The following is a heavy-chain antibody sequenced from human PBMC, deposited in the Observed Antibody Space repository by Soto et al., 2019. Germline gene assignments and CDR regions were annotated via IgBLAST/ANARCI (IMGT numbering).Heavy chain of an antibody. CDR2: INHSGGST. V-gene: IGHV1-46*01. CDR1: GYTFTSYY. J-gene: IGHJ6*02. CDR3: ARDLRSHDSGDYYYYGMDV. Sequence: QVQLVQSGAEVKKPGASVKVSCKASGYTFTSYYMHWVRQAPAQGLEWMGIINHSGGSTSYAQMCQGKVHKTRDTSTSTVYMELSSLRSEDTAVYYCARDLRSHDSGDYYYYGMDVWGQGTTVTVSS. D-gene: IGHD4-17*01.